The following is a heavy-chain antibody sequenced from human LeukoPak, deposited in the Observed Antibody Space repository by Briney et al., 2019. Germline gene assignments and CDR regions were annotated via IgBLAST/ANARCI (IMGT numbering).Heavy chain of an antibody. D-gene: IGHD3-10*01. CDR3: ARVGLGMVRGVIGY. J-gene: IGHJ4*02. CDR2: IYYSGST. Sequence: PSETLSLTCTVSGGSISSSSYYWGWIRQPPGKGLEWIGSIYYSGSTYYNPSLKSRVTISVDTSKNQSSLKLSSVTAADTAVYYCARVGLGMVRGVIGYWGQGTLVTVSS. V-gene: IGHV4-39*07. CDR1: GGSISSSSYY.